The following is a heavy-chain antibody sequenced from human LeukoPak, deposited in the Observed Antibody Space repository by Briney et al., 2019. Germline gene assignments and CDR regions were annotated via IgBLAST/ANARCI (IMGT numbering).Heavy chain of an antibody. Sequence: PGGSLRLSCAASGFTFDDYGMSWVRQAPGKGLEWVSGINWNGGNTGYADSVKGRFTISRNNAKSSLYLQMNSLRAVDTALYYCARDQYGVRSYYYMDVWGQGATVTVSS. CDR3: ARDQYGVRSYYYMDV. CDR1: GFTFDDYG. V-gene: IGHV3-20*04. D-gene: IGHD4-17*01. CDR2: INWNGGNT. J-gene: IGHJ6*03.